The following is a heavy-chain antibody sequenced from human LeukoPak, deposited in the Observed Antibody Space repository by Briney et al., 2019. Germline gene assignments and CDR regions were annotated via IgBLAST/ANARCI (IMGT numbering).Heavy chain of an antibody. J-gene: IGHJ2*01. Sequence: GESLQISCKGSGYSFTSYWIGWVRQMPGKGLEWLGIMYPGDSDTRYSPSLQGQVTISADNSISTAYLQWSSLKASDTAIYYCARRHWGSIGGYFDLWGRGTLVTVSS. CDR1: GYSFTSYW. V-gene: IGHV5-51*01. D-gene: IGHD7-27*01. CDR2: MYPGDSDT. CDR3: ARRHWGSIGGYFDL.